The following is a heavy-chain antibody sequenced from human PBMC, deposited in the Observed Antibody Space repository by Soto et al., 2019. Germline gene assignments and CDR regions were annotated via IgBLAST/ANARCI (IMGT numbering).Heavy chain of an antibody. CDR3: ARGLVDSGGNCFDS. V-gene: IGHV1-8*01. D-gene: IGHD2-21*01. CDR1: GYNINSYD. CDR2: MNPKSGNT. J-gene: IGHJ4*02. Sequence: GASVKVSCKASGYNINSYDMNWVRQATGQGLEWMGWMNPKSGNTGFAEKFQGRVKMTWNTSTGTVYLEISSLRPEDTAVYYCARGLVDSGGNCFDSWGQGTQVIVSS.